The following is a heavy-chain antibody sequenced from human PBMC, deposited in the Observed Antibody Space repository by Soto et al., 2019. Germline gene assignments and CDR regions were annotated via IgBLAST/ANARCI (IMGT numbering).Heavy chain of an antibody. CDR1: GGSISSYY. CDR3: ARGESYYDFWSGYIARPNAFDI. Sequence: SETLPLTCTVSGGSISSYYWSWIRQPTGKGLEWIGYIYYSGSTNYNPSLKSRVTISVDTSKNQFSLKLSSVTAADTAVYYCARGESYYDFWSGYIARPNAFDIWGQGTMVTVSS. CDR2: IYYSGST. V-gene: IGHV4-59*01. J-gene: IGHJ3*02. D-gene: IGHD3-3*01.